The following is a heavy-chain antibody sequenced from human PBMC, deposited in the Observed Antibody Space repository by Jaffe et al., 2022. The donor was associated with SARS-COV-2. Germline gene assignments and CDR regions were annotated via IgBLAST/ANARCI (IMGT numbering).Heavy chain of an antibody. CDR3: ARERKLAYCGGDCSQGAFDI. CDR2: ISSSSSTI. J-gene: IGHJ3*02. Sequence: EVQLVESGGGLVQPGGSLRLSCAASGFTFSSYSMNWVRQAPGKGLEWVSYISSSSSTIYYADSVKGRFTISRDNAKNSLYLQMNSLRAEDTAVYYCARERKLAYCGGDCSQGAFDIWGQGTMVTVSS. D-gene: IGHD2-21*02. V-gene: IGHV3-48*01. CDR1: GFTFSSYS.